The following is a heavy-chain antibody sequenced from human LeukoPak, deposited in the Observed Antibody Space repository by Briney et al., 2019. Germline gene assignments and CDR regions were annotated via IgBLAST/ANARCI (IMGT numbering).Heavy chain of an antibody. J-gene: IGHJ4*02. CDR3: ARVVAGYYGSRSSLDY. D-gene: IGHD3-10*01. CDR1: GGTFSSYA. Sequence: GASVKVSCKASGGTFSSYAISWVRQAPGQGLEWMGGIIPIFGTANYAQKFQGRVTITADESTSTAYMELSSLRSEDTAVYYCARVVAGYYGSRSSLDYWGQGTLVTVSS. V-gene: IGHV1-69*13. CDR2: IIPIFGTA.